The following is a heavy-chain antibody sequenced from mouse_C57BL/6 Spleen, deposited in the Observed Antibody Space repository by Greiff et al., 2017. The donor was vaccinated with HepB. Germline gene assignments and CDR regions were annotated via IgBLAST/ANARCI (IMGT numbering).Heavy chain of an antibody. V-gene: IGHV5-4*01. CDR2: ISDGGSYT. CDR1: GFTFSSYA. D-gene: IGHD2-4*01. Sequence: DVKLVESGGGLVKPGGSLKLSCAASGFTFSSYAMSWVRQTPEKRLEWVATISDGGSYTYYPDTVKGRFTISRDNAKNNLYLQMSHLKSEDTAMYYCARDDYDGFAYWGQGTLVTVSA. CDR3: ARDDYDGFAY. J-gene: IGHJ3*01.